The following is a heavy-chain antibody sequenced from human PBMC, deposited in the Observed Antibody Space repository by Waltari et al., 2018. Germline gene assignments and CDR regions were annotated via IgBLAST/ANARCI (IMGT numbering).Heavy chain of an antibody. J-gene: IGHJ4*02. D-gene: IGHD5-12*01. Sequence: QVQLQQWGAGLLRPSETLSLSCGVQGAPISGYYWSWIRQAPGKGLQWIGQVHHSGTTNYNPSLKNRLNISGDRSKNQIYLRLTSVTAADTGVYYCARGGGFSGHDSHYFDFWGQGDLVTVSS. CDR3: ARGGGFSGHDSHYFDF. CDR2: VHHSGTT. CDR1: GAPISGYY. V-gene: IGHV4-34*01.